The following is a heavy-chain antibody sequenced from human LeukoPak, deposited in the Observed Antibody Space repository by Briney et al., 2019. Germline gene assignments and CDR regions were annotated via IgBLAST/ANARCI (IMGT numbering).Heavy chain of an antibody. CDR2: ISAYNGNT. V-gene: IGHV1-18*01. CDR1: GYTFTSYG. Sequence: GASVKVSCKASGYTFTSYGISWVRQAPGQGLEWMGWISAYNGNTNYAQKLQGRVTMTTDTSTSTAYMELRSLRSDDTAVYYCASRGNWNYHQSWFDPWGQGTLVTVSS. CDR3: ASRGNWNYHQSWFDP. J-gene: IGHJ5*02. D-gene: IGHD1-7*01.